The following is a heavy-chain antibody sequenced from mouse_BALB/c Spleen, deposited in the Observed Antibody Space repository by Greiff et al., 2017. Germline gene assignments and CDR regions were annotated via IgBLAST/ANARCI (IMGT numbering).Heavy chain of an antibody. D-gene: IGHD3-1*01. V-gene: IGHV4-1*02. CDR2: INPDSSTI. CDR3: ARQLGLFLYAMDY. Sequence: EVMLVESGGGLVQPGGSLKLSCAASGFDFSRYWMSWVRQAPGKGLEWIGEINPDSSTINYTPSLKDKFIISRDNAKNTLYLQMSKVRSEDTALYYCARQLGLFLYAMDYWGQGTSVTVSS. CDR1: GFDFSRYW. J-gene: IGHJ4*01.